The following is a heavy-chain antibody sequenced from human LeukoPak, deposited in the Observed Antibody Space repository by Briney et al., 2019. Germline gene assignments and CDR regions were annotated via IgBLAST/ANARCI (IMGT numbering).Heavy chain of an antibody. CDR2: ISAYNGNT. Sequence: ASVKVSCKASGYTFTTYGITWVRQAPGQGLAWMGWISAYNGNTNYPQKLQGRVTMTTDTSTSTAYMEQRSLRSDDTAVYYCARDWCSSSSLCSYSYVMDGWGQGTTVTVSS. J-gene: IGHJ6*02. D-gene: IGHD6-6*01. CDR3: ARDWCSSSSLCSYSYVMDG. V-gene: IGHV1-18*01. CDR1: GYTFTTYG.